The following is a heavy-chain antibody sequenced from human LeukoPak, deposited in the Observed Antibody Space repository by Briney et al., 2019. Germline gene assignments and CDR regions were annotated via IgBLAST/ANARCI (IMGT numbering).Heavy chain of an antibody. D-gene: IGHD4-17*01. V-gene: IGHV3-7*01. CDR1: GFTFSSYW. J-gene: IGHJ4*02. Sequence: GGSLRLSCAASGFTFSSYWMSWVRQAPGKGLEWVANIKQDGSEKYYVDSVKGRFTISRDNAKYSLYLQMNSLRAEDTAVYYCAREASMTTVTIDYWGQGTLVTVSS. CDR2: IKQDGSEK. CDR3: AREASMTTVTIDY.